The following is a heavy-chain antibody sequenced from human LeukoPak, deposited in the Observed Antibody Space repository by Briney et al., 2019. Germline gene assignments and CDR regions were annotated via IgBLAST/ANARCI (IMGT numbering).Heavy chain of an antibody. D-gene: IGHD1-26*01. J-gene: IGHJ4*02. CDR3: ARSGVGVKDY. V-gene: IGHV3-7*01. CDR2: IKPDGSEK. Sequence: GGSLRLSCVVSEFAFSDSYMAWVRHSPGKGLEWVANIKPDGSEKYYVDSVKGRFTISRDNAKNSLYLQMNSLRVEDTAVYYCARSGVGVKDYWGQGTLVTVSS. CDR1: EFAFSDSY.